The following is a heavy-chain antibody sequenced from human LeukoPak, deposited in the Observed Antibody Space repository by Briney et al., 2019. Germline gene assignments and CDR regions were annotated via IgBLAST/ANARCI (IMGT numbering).Heavy chain of an antibody. CDR3: AKKGYYGSGSYYIPKVDY. D-gene: IGHD3-10*01. Sequence: PGGSLRLSCAASGFTFSSYAMHWVRQAPGKGLEWVAVISYDGSNKYYADSVKGRFTISRDNSKNTLYLQMNSLRAEDTAVYYCAKKGYYGSGSYYIPKVDYWGQGTLVTVSS. J-gene: IGHJ4*02. V-gene: IGHV3-30-3*02. CDR2: ISYDGSNK. CDR1: GFTFSSYA.